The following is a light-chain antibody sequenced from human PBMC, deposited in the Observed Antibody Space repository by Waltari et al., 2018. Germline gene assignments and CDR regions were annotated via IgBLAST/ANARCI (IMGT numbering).Light chain of an antibody. CDR1: QSISSE. CDR3: QQYNNFPWT. V-gene: IGKV1-5*03. J-gene: IGKJ1*01. CDR2: KDS. Sequence: CAGQSISSEVACCQQRPGKAPKLHINKDSSLESGVAARFSGRGSGTEVTLTINSLQPDDLANYYCQQYNNFPWTFGQGTKVEIK.